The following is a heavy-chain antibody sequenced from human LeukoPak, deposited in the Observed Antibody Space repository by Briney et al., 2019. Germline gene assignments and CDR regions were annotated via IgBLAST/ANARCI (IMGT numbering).Heavy chain of an antibody. V-gene: IGHV3-21*01. CDR3: ARCKGVPAAVIDY. Sequence: PGGSLRLSCAASGFTFSSYSMNWVRQAPGKGLEWVSSISSSSYIYYADSVKGRFTISRDNAKNSLYLQMNSLRAEDTAVYYCARCKGVPAAVIDYWGQGTLVTVSS. CDR2: ISSSSYI. CDR1: GFTFSSYS. D-gene: IGHD2-2*01. J-gene: IGHJ4*02.